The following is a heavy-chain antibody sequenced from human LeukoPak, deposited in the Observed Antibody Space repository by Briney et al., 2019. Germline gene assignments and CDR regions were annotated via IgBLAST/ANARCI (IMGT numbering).Heavy chain of an antibody. J-gene: IGHJ3*02. V-gene: IGHV1-24*01. CDR2: FDPEDGET. D-gene: IGHD6-19*01. CDR3: ATDQLGMAVAGTIDAFDI. Sequence: ASVKVSCKVSGYTLTELSTHWVRQAPGKGLEWMGGFDPEDGETIYAQKFQGRVTMTEDTSTDTAYMELSSLRSEDTAVYYCATDQLGMAVAGTIDAFDIWGQGTMVTVSS. CDR1: GYTLTELS.